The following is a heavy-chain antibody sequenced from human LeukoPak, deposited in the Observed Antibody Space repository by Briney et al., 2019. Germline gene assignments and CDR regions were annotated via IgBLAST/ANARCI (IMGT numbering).Heavy chain of an antibody. V-gene: IGHV4-4*07. CDR2: IYSGGST. Sequence: PSETLSLTCTVSGGSITGYYWTWIRQPAGKGLEWIGRIYSGGSTNYNPPLKSRVTMSVDTSKNLFSLKLSSVTAADTAVYYCATGRDADSARGYYDMDVWGQGTTVTVSS. CDR1: GGSITGYY. CDR3: ATGRDADSARGYYDMDV. D-gene: IGHD5-24*01. J-gene: IGHJ6*02.